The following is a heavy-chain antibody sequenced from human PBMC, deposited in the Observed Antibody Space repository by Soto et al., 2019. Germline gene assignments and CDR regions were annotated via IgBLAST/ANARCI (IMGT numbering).Heavy chain of an antibody. D-gene: IGHD3-22*01. CDR3: ARVMIRSRFDL. Sequence: QKPLQESGPGLVKPSETLSLTCTVSGGSISSGSFCWGWIRQPPGKGLEWIGNIYYSGSTYYNPSLKSRVTITVDTSKNQFSLRLTSVTAADTAVYYCARVMIRSRFDLWGQGTLVTVSS. CDR1: GGSISSGSFC. V-gene: IGHV4-39*01. J-gene: IGHJ4*02. CDR2: IYYSGST.